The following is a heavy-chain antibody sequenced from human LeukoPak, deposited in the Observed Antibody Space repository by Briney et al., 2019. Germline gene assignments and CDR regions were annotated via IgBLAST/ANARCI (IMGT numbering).Heavy chain of an antibody. CDR2: IYHSGST. CDR3: ARDRLEGLRRFDP. D-gene: IGHD4-17*01. J-gene: IGHJ5*02. Sequence: SGTLSLTCAVSGGSISSSNWWSWVRQPPGKGLEWIGEIYHSGSTNYNPSLKSRVTISVDKSKNQFSPKLSSVTAADTAVYYCARDRLEGLRRFDPWGQGTLVTVSS. V-gene: IGHV4-4*02. CDR1: GGSISSSNW.